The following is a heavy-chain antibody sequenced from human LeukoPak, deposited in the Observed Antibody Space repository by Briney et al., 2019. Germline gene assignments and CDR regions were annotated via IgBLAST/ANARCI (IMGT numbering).Heavy chain of an antibody. D-gene: IGHD3-3*01. Sequence: ASVKVSCTASGYTFTGYYMHWVRQAPGQGLEWMGWINPNSGGTNYAQKFQGRVTMTRDTSISTAYMELSRLRSDDTAVYYCARVRTYYDFWSGYDAFDIWGQGTMVTVSS. J-gene: IGHJ3*02. V-gene: IGHV1-2*02. CDR1: GYTFTGYY. CDR3: ARVRTYYDFWSGYDAFDI. CDR2: INPNSGGT.